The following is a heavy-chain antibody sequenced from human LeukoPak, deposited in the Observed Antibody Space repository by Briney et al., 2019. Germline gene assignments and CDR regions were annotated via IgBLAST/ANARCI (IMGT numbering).Heavy chain of an antibody. D-gene: IGHD6-6*01. Sequence: PGGSLRLSCAASGFTFSSCWMSWVRQAPGKGLEWVANIKQDGSEKYYVDSVKGRFTISRDNAKNSLYLQMNSLRAEDTAVYYCARGGIAARPRYYYGMDVWGQGTTVTVSS. CDR2: IKQDGSEK. J-gene: IGHJ6*02. V-gene: IGHV3-7*01. CDR3: ARGGIAARPRYYYGMDV. CDR1: GFTFSSCW.